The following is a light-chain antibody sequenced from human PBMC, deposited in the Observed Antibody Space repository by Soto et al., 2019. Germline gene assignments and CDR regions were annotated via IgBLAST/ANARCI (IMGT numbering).Light chain of an antibody. V-gene: IGKV1-5*01. J-gene: IGKJ1*01. CDR3: QQYNTYWT. Sequence: GDRVTSTCRASQNVNNWLAWYQHKPGKAPQLLIYDASVLETGVPSRFSGSGSGTEFTLAISGLQSYDFATHSCQQYNTYWTFVPGTKVDIK. CDR1: QNVNNW. CDR2: DAS.